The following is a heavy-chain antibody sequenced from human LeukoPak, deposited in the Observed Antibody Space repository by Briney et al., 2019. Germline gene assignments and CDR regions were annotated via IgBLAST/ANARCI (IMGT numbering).Heavy chain of an antibody. CDR2: IIPIYGTA. Sequence: GSSVKVSCKASGGTFSSYAINWVRQAPGQGLEWMGGIIPIYGTATYAQKFQGRVTITADESTSTAYMELSSLRSEDTAVYYCATKFMGKWELLDRLDYWGQGTLVTVSS. V-gene: IGHV1-69*01. CDR1: GGTFSSYA. D-gene: IGHD1-26*01. J-gene: IGHJ4*02. CDR3: ATKFMGKWELLDRLDY.